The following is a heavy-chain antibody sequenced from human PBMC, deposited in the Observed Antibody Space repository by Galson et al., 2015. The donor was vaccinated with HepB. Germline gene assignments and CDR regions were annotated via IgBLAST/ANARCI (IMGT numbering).Heavy chain of an antibody. CDR2: IKQDGSEA. V-gene: IGHV3-7*01. Sequence: SLRLSCAASGFRFSSSWMAWFRQAPGEGLEWVANIKQDGSEAYYVASVKGRFTISRANAWNSLFLQMNSLRAEDTAVYYCARDRAAANDYWGQGALVTVSS. CDR1: GFRFSSSW. D-gene: IGHD5-18*01. J-gene: IGHJ4*02. CDR3: ARDRAAANDY.